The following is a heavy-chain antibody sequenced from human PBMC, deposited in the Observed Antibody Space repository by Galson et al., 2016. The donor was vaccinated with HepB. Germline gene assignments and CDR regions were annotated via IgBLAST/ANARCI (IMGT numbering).Heavy chain of an antibody. CDR2: LSASGGAT. D-gene: IGHD5/OR15-5a*01. Sequence: SLRLSCAASAFTFNSYWMSWVRQAPGKGLEWVSTLSASGGATYYSDSVKGRFTISRDNSKNTLYLQMNSLRAEDTAVYYCARDRVYAAVNWFDPWGQGTLVTVSS. V-gene: IGHV3-23*01. CDR3: ARDRVYAAVNWFDP. J-gene: IGHJ5*02. CDR1: AFTFNSYW.